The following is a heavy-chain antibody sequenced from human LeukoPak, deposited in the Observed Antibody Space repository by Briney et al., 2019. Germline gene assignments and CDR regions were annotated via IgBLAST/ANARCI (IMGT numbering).Heavy chain of an antibody. CDR2: IYSGGST. D-gene: IGHD6-13*01. V-gene: IGHV3-66*02. Sequence: GGSLRLSCAASGFTVSSNYMSWVRQALGKGLEWVSVIYSGGSTYYADSVKGRFTISRDNSKNTLYRQMNSLRAEDTAVYYCARDQPKYSSIADFDYWGQGTLVTVSS. CDR3: ARDQPKYSSIADFDY. J-gene: IGHJ4*02. CDR1: GFTVSSNY.